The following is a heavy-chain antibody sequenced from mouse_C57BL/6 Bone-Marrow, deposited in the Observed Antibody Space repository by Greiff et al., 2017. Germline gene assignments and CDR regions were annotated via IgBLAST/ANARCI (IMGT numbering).Heavy chain of an antibody. D-gene: IGHD2-12*01. J-gene: IGHJ3*01. CDR2: IDPSDSYT. Sequence: QVQLQQSGAELVMPGASVKLSCKASGYTFTSYWMHWVKQRPGQGLEWIGEIDPSDSYTNYNQKFKGKSTLTVDKSSSTAYMQLSSLTSEDSAVYYCAREYYTWFADWGQGTLVTVSA. CDR3: AREYYTWFAD. V-gene: IGHV1-69*01. CDR1: GYTFTSYW.